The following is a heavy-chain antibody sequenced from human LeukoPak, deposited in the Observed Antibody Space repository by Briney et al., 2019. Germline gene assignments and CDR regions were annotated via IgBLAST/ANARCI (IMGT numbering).Heavy chain of an antibody. J-gene: IGHJ4*02. CDR3: ARWTTYDSKYYFDY. CDR1: GYSISSGYY. D-gene: IGHD3-22*01. CDR2: IYHSGST. V-gene: IGHV4-38-2*02. Sequence: SETLSLTCTVSGYSISSGYYWGWIRQPPGRGLEWIGSIYHSGSTYYNPSLKSRVTISVDTSKNQFSLKLSSVTAADTAVYYCARWTTYDSKYYFDYWGQGTLVTVSS.